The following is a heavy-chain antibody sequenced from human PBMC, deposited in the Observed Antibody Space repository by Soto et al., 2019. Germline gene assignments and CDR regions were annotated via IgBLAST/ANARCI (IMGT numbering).Heavy chain of an antibody. CDR1: GFTFSSYG. Sequence: QVQVVESGGGVVQPGRSLRLSCAASGFTFSSYGMHWVRQAPGKGLEWVAVIWYDGSKKDYADSVKGRFTISRDNSKNTLYLQMNGQRAEDTAVYYCARPEGGSYGGLDFWGQGTLVTVSS. D-gene: IGHD1-26*01. CDR2: IWYDGSKK. CDR3: ARPEGGSYGGLDF. J-gene: IGHJ4*02. V-gene: IGHV3-33*01.